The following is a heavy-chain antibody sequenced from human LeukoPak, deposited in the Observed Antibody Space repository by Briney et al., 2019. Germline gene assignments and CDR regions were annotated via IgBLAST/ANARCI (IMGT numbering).Heavy chain of an antibody. CDR3: ARRIHFDS. Sequence: SETLSLTCTVSGGSISRYYWSWIRQPPGKGLEWMGDILYTGSTNYNPSLKSRVTILVDRSKNQFSLKLTSVTAADTAVYFCARRIHFDSWGQGALVTVSS. CDR2: ILYTGST. D-gene: IGHD5-18*01. CDR1: GGSISRYY. V-gene: IGHV4-59*01. J-gene: IGHJ4*02.